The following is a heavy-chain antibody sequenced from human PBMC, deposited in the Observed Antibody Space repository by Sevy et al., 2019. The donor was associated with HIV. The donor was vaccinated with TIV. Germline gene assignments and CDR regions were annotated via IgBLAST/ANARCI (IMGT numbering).Heavy chain of an antibody. D-gene: IGHD3-10*01. J-gene: IGHJ3*01. CDR3: VRETTMLPRGALDF. V-gene: IGHV3-30-3*01. CDR1: GFTFSSYP. Sequence: GGSLRLSCAASGFTFSSYPMHWVRQAPGKGLEWVSFISFDGTDKYYADSVKCRFTITRDNSKNTLFLQMNSLRAEDTAFYYCVRETTMLPRGALDFWGQGTMVTVSS. CDR2: ISFDGTDK.